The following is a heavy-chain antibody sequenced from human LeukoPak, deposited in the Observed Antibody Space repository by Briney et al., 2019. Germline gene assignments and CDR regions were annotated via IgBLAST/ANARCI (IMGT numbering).Heavy chain of an antibody. J-gene: IGHJ4*02. V-gene: IGHV3-64*01. CDR1: GFTFSSSA. CDR3: GMDPDWYYDFCSGYYTEQFWDY. D-gene: IGHD3-3*01. CDR2: ISSNGGST. Sequence: PGGSLRLSCAASGFTFSSSAMHWVRQAPGKGLEYVSGISSNGGSTYYANSVKGRFTISRDNSKNTLYLQMNSLRAEDTAVYYCGMDPDWYYDFCSGYYTEQFWDYWGQGTLVTVSS.